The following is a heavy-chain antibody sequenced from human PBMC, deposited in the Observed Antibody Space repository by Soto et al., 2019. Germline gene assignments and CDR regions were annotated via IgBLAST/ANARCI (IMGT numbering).Heavy chain of an antibody. CDR2: FKPTGGGST. J-gene: IGHJ6*02. V-gene: IGHV1-46*01. Sequence: ASVKVSCKPTGYTFSGYYVHWVRQAPGQGLEWMGVFKPTGGGSTSYSQQFQGRITVTRDTSTSTVYMELGSLRFGDTAVYFCASDYGSGIEMDVWGQGTRVTVSS. CDR1: GYTFSGYY. D-gene: IGHD3-10*01. CDR3: ASDYGSGIEMDV.